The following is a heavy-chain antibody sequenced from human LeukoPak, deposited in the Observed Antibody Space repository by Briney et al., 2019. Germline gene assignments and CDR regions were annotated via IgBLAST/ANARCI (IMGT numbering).Heavy chain of an antibody. CDR1: GGSISSAGYY. CDR2: IYYSGST. CDR3: GRAQQGAAGGRYYYHGVDV. V-gene: IGHV4-31*03. J-gene: IGHJ6*02. D-gene: IGHD6-13*01. Sequence: PSETLSHTCTVSGGSISSAGYYWSWIRQHPGKGLEWIGYIYYSGSTYYNPSLKSRVIISVDTSKNQFSLKLSSVTAADTAVYYCGRAQQGAAGGRYYYHGVDVWGQGTTVTVSS.